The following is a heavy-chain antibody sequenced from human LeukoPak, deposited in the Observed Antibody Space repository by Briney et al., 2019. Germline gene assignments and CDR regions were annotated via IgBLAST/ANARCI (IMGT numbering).Heavy chain of an antibody. CDR1: GFTFSSYY. V-gene: IGHV3-21*01. D-gene: IGHD5-18*01. J-gene: IGHJ6*02. CDR3: AKVARYSYGPNYYYGMDV. CDR2: ISSSSSYI. Sequence: GGSLRLSCAASGFTFSSYYMNWVRQAPGKGLEWVSSISSSSSYIFYADSVKGRFTISRDNSKNTLYLQMNSLRAEDTAVYYCAKVARYSYGPNYYYGMDVWGQGPTVTVSS.